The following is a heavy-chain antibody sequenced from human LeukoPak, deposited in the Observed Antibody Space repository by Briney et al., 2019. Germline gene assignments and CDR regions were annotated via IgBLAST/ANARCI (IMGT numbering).Heavy chain of an antibody. CDR2: ISSSSSYI. CDR3: ARDTRGIYDYIWGSYRYTAIGY. V-gene: IGHV3-21*01. D-gene: IGHD3-16*02. Sequence: GGSLRLSCAASGFTFSSYSMNWVRQAPGKGLEWVSSISSSSSYIYYADSVKGRFTIPRDNAENSLYLQMNSLRAEDTAVYYCARDTRGIYDYIWGSYRYTAIGYWGQGTLVTVSS. CDR1: GFTFSSYS. J-gene: IGHJ4*02.